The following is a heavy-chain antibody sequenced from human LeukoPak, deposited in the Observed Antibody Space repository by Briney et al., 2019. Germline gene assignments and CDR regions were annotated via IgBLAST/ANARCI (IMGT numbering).Heavy chain of an antibody. CDR3: TRDRRYGGMDV. Sequence: GGSLRLSCAASGFTFSSYAMHWVRQAPGKGLEWVAVISYDGSNKYYADSVKGRFTMSRDNAKNTLYLQIKSLRVEDTAVYFCTRDRRYGGMDVWGQGTTVTVSS. CDR2: ISYDGSNK. V-gene: IGHV3-30*04. CDR1: GFTFSSYA. D-gene: IGHD3-10*01. J-gene: IGHJ6*02.